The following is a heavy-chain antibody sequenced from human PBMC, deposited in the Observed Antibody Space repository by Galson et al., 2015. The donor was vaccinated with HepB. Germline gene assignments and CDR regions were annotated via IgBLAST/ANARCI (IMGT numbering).Heavy chain of an antibody. J-gene: IGHJ6*02. V-gene: IGHV3-11*06. CDR3: ARDSGSHYDRLDV. CDR2: ISSDGTYT. D-gene: IGHD3-16*01. Sequence: SLRLSCAASSFSLSQYYMSWTRQAPGKGLEWVPYISSDGTYTDYADSVKGRFTISSDNAKNSLFLEMNSLRDEDTAVYYCARDSGSHYDRLDVWGRGTTVTVSS. CDR1: SFSLSQYY.